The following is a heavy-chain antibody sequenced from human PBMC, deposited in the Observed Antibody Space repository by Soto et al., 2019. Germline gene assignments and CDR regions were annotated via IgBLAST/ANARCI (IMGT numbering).Heavy chain of an antibody. J-gene: IGHJ4*02. Sequence: VGSLRLSCAASGFTFSSYSMNWVRQAPGKGLEWVSSISSSSSYIYYADSVKGRFTISRDNAKNSLYLQMNSLRAEDTAVYYCARDEYSSGFFDYWGQGTLVTVSS. D-gene: IGHD6-19*01. V-gene: IGHV3-21*01. CDR2: ISSSSSYI. CDR3: ARDEYSSGFFDY. CDR1: GFTFSSYS.